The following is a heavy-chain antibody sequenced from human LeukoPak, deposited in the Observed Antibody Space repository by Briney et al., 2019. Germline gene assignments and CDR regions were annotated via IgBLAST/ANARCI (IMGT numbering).Heavy chain of an antibody. V-gene: IGHV3-23*01. D-gene: IGHD6-6*01. CDR1: GFTFSSYA. J-gene: IGHJ4*02. CDR2: ISGSGGST. Sequence: PGGSLRLSCAASGFTFSSYAMNWVRQAPGKGLERVSAISGSGGSTYYADSVKGRFTISRDNSKNTLYLQMNSLRAEDTAVYYCARAEMQLHYFDYWGQGTLVTVSS. CDR3: ARAEMQLHYFDY.